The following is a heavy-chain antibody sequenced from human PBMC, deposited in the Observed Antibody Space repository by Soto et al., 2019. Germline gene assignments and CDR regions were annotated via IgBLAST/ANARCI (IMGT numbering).Heavy chain of an antibody. V-gene: IGHV3-48*03. CDR3: ASQLPTVVTLDAFDI. J-gene: IGHJ3*02. CDR1: GFTFSSYE. Sequence: GGSLRLSCAASGFTFSSYEMNWVRQAPGKGLEWVSYISSSGSTIYYADSVKGRFTISRDNAKNSLYLQMNSLRAEDTAVYYWASQLPTVVTLDAFDIWGQGTMVTVSS. CDR2: ISSSGSTI. D-gene: IGHD4-17*01.